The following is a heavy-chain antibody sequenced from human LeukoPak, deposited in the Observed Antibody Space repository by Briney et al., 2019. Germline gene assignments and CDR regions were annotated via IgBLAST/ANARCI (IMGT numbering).Heavy chain of an antibody. Sequence: AGSLRLSCAASGFTFSSHAMSWDRQAPGKVLEWVSSISGSGGSTYYAASVKGRFTISRDNSKNTLYLQMSSLRAEDTAVYYCAKTYSSGWYSPSYYFDYWGQGTLVTVSS. CDR3: AKTYSSGWYSPSYYFDY. J-gene: IGHJ4*02. V-gene: IGHV3-23*01. CDR2: ISGSGGST. CDR1: GFTFSSHA. D-gene: IGHD6-13*01.